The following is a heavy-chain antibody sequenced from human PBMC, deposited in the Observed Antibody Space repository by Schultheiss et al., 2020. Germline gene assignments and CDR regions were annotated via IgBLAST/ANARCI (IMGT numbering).Heavy chain of an antibody. D-gene: IGHD2-2*02. CDR1: GFTFSSYA. CDR2: ISGSGGST. V-gene: IGHV3-23*01. CDR3: AKAYCSSTSCYRYYYYGRDV. Sequence: WGSLRLSCAASGFTFSSYAMSWVRQAPGKGLEWVSAISGSGGSTYYADSVKGRFTISRDNSKNTLYLQMNSLRAEDTAVYYCAKAYCSSTSCYRYYYYGRDVWGQGATGTVAS. J-gene: IGHJ6*02.